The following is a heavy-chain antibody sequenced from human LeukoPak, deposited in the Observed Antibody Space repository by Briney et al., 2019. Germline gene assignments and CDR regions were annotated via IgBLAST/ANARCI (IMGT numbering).Heavy chain of an antibody. D-gene: IGHD7-27*01. Sequence: PGGSLRLSCAASGFAFSSYEMNWVRQAPGEGLEWVSKISSSGTNIYYADSVKGRFTISRDNAKNSLYLQMSSLRAEDTAVYYCASLGPPNWGLYYWCQGSLVTVSS. J-gene: IGHJ4*02. V-gene: IGHV3-48*03. CDR1: GFAFSSYE. CDR2: ISSSGTNI. CDR3: ASLGPPNWGLYY.